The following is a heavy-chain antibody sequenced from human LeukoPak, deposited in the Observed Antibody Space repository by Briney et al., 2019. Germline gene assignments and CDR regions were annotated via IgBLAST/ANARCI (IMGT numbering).Heavy chain of an antibody. D-gene: IGHD3-22*01. CDR3: ARDTYYYDSSGYYLMGGFDY. J-gene: IGHJ4*02. Sequence: GGSLRLSCAASGFTFSSYSMNWVRQAPGKGLEWVSYISSRSRTIYYADSVKGRFTISRDNAKNSLYLQMNSLRAEDTAVYYCARDTYYYDSSGYYLMGGFDYWGQGTLVTVSS. V-gene: IGHV3-48*01. CDR2: ISSRSRTI. CDR1: GFTFSSYS.